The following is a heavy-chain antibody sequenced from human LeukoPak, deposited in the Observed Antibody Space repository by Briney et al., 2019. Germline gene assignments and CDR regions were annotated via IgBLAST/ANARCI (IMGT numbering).Heavy chain of an antibody. D-gene: IGHD5-12*01. J-gene: IGHJ4*02. CDR3: ARVGYDGGFDY. V-gene: IGHV3-13*01. CDR2: IGTAGDT. CDR1: GFTFSSYD. Sequence: PGGSLRLSCAASGFTFSSYDMHWVRQATGKGLEWVSAIGTAGDTYYPGSVKGRFTISRENAKNSLYLQMNGLRAGDTAVYYCARVGYDGGFDYWGQGTLVTVSS.